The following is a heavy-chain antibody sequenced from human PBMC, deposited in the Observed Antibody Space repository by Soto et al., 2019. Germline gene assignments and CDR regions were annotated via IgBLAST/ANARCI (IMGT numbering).Heavy chain of an antibody. CDR2: TTQDGSGR. J-gene: IGHJ4*02. D-gene: IGHD5-18*01. V-gene: IGHV3-7*01. CDR3: ASLDTAVIKTGGY. CDR1: GLKVSSW. Sequence: EVQLVESGGGLVQPGGSLRLSCAASGLKVSSWMSWVRQAPGKGLEWVAMTTQDGSGRHYLDSLKGRFTISRDSAKNSMYMQMKRLTVEDTAMYYGASLDTAVIKTGGYWGQGTQVTVSS.